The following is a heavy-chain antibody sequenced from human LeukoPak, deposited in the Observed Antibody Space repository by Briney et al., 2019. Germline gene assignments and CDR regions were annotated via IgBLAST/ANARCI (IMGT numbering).Heavy chain of an antibody. V-gene: IGHV3-73*01. CDR2: IGNKVSNYAT. J-gene: IGHJ4*02. Sequence: GGSLRLSCAASGFTFSGSAMPWVRQASGKGVERVGHIGNKVSNYATEYAASLRGRFTISRDDSKDTAYLQVNSLKTEDTAVYYCAGNYDSWTGLNYWGQGTLVTVSS. CDR3: AGNYDSWTGLNY. CDR1: GFTFSGSA. D-gene: IGHD3-3*01.